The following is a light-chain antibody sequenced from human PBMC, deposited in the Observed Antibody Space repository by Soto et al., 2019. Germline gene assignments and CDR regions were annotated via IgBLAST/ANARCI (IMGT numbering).Light chain of an antibody. Sequence: EIVLTPSPGTLSFSPGERSTLSCKASQSVSSSYLAWYQQKPGQAPRLLIYGASSRATGIPDRFSGSGSGTDFTLTISRLEPEDFAVYYCQQYDGSPQAFGQGTKVDIK. CDR2: GAS. V-gene: IGKV3-20*01. CDR3: QQYDGSPQA. CDR1: QSVSSSY. J-gene: IGKJ1*01.